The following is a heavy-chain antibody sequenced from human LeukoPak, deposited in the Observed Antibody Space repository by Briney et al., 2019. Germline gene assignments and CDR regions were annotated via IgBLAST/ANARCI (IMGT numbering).Heavy chain of an antibody. CDR2: IYPGDSDT. CDR3: ARTTVSTTYFDY. V-gene: IGHV5-51*01. J-gene: IGHJ4*02. Sequence: GESLKISCKGSGYSFTTYWIAWLRQMPGKGLEWMGIIYPGDSDTRYSPSFQGQVTISADKSLNTAYLQWNSLEASDTAMYYCARTTVSTTYFDYWGQGSLVTVSS. CDR1: GYSFTTYW. D-gene: IGHD4-17*01.